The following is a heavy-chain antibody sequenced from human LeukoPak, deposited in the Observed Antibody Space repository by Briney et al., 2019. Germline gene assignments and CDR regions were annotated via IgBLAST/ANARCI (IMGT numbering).Heavy chain of an antibody. CDR2: ISSSSSYI. CDR3: VESRPFHPFDY. CDR1: GFTFSSYS. D-gene: IGHD3-3*01. J-gene: IGHJ4*02. Sequence: GGSLRLSCAASGFTFSSYSMNWVRQAPGNGLEWVSSISSSSSYIYYADSVKGRFTISRDNAKNSLYLQMNSLRAEDTAVYYCVESRPFHPFDYWGQGTLVTVSS. V-gene: IGHV3-21*01.